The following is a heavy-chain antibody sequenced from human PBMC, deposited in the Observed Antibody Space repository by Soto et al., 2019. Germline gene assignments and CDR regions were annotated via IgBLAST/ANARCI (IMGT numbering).Heavy chain of an antibody. J-gene: IGHJ6*03. D-gene: IGHD2-8*01. CDR1: GFTFSSYS. CDR3: ASGYCTNGVCSYYYYYYMDV. Sequence: EVQLVESGGGLVKPGGSLRLSCAASGFTFSSYSMNWVRQAPGKGLEWVSSISSSSSYIYYADSVKGRFTISRDNAKNSLYLQMNSLRAEDTAVYYCASGYCTNGVCSYYYYYYMDVWGKGTTVTVSS. V-gene: IGHV3-21*01. CDR2: ISSSSSYI.